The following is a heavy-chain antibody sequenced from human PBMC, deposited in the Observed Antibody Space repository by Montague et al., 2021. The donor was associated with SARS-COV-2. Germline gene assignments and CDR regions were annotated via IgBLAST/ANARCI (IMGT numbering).Heavy chain of an antibody. J-gene: IGHJ4*02. CDR2: IYYSGST. CDR1: GGSISSNF. D-gene: IGHD5-12*01. Sequence: SETPSLTCTVSGGSISSNFWSWIRQPPGKGLEWIGYIYYSGSTNYNPSLKSRVTISVDTSKKQFSLQLSSVTAADTAVYYCARTRGYDPLFDFWGQGTLVTVSS. CDR3: ARTRGYDPLFDF. V-gene: IGHV4-59*01.